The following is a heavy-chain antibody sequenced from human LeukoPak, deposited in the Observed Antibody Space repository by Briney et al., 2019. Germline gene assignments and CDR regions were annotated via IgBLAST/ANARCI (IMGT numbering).Heavy chain of an antibody. J-gene: IGHJ3*02. CDR2: IRYDGSNK. CDR1: GFTFSSYG. D-gene: IGHD3-22*01. CDR3: AKDSRLLDAFDI. V-gene: IGHV3-30*02. Sequence: PGGSLRLSCAASGFTFSSYGMHWVRQAPGKGLEWVAFIRYDGSNKYYADSVKGRFTISRDSSKNTLYLQMNSLRAEDTAVYYCAKDSRLLDAFDIWGQGTMVTVSS.